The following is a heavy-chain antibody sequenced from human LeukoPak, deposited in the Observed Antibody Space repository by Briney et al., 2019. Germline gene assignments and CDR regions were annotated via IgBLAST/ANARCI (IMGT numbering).Heavy chain of an antibody. V-gene: IGHV1-24*01. CDR3: ATWGGSGSYYNVHY. CDR1: GYTLTELS. Sequence: GASVKVSCKVSGYTLTELSMHWVRQAPGKGLEWMGGFGPEDGETIYAQKFQGRVTMTEDTSTDTAYMELSSLRSEDTAVYYCATWGGSGSYYNVHYWGQGTLVTVSS. D-gene: IGHD3-10*01. CDR2: FGPEDGET. J-gene: IGHJ4*02.